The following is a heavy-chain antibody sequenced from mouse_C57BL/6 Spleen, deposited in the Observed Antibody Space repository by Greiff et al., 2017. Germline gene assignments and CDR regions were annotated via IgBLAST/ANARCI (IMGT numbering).Heavy chain of an antibody. CDR2: IDPDTGGT. J-gene: IGHJ2*01. D-gene: IGHD4-1*01. V-gene: IGHV1-15*01. CDR1: GYTFTDYE. Sequence: VQLQQSGAELVRPGASVTLSCKASGYTFTDYEMHWVKQTPVHGLEWIGAIDPDTGGTAYNQKFKGKAILTEDKSSSTAYMERRSLTSEDSAVYYCTRWSSLGLDYWGQGTTLTVAS. CDR3: TRWSSLGLDY.